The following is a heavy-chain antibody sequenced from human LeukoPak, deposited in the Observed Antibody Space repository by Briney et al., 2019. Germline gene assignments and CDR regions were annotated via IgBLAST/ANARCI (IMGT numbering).Heavy chain of an antibody. Sequence: GGSLRLSCAASGFTFSSYSMNWVRQAPGKGLEWVSSISSSSSYIYYADSVKGRFTISRDNAKNSLYLQMNSLRAEDTAVYYCARDPRSSGRTRPIIWGQGTMVTVSS. V-gene: IGHV3-21*01. D-gene: IGHD6-19*01. CDR1: GFTFSSYS. J-gene: IGHJ3*02. CDR2: ISSSSSYI. CDR3: ARDPRSSGRTRPII.